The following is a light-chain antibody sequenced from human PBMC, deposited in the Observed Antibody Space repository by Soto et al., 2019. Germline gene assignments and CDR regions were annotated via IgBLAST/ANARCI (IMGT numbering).Light chain of an antibody. J-gene: IGLJ2*01. Sequence: QAVVTQPPSVSGAPGQRVTISCTGSGFNIGAGYDVHWYRQLPGTAPQLLIYGNSNRPSGVPDRFSGSKSDTSASLTITGLQAEDEADYYCQSYDSSLRGSVFGGGTKLTVL. V-gene: IGLV1-40*01. CDR1: GFNIGAGYD. CDR2: GNS. CDR3: QSYDSSLRGSV.